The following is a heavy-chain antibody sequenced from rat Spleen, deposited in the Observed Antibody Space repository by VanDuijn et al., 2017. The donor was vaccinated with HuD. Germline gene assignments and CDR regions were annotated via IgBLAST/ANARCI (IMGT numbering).Heavy chain of an antibody. V-gene: IGHV5S10*01. Sequence: EVQLVESDGGLVQPGRSLKLSCAASGFTFSDYYMAWVRQAPTKGLEWVATISSDGRRNYYRDSVKGRFTISRDIAKSILYLQMDSLRSEDTATYYCATTPLYYSGDPYDFDYWCQGVMVTVSS. CDR1: GFTFSDYY. CDR3: ATTPLYYSGDPYDFDY. J-gene: IGHJ2*01. D-gene: IGHD1-1*01. CDR2: ISSDGRRN.